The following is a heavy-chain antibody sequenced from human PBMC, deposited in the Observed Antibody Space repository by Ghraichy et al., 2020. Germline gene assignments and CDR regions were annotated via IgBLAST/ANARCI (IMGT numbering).Heavy chain of an antibody. CDR2: MYSAGSA. D-gene: IGHD1-26*01. CDR3: AARIGRPF. CDR1: GFTVGNNY. V-gene: IGHV3-53*01. J-gene: IGHJ4*02. Sequence: GGSLRLSCAASGFTVGNNYLTWVRQAPGQGLEWVSTMYSAGSAYYANSVKGRFTISRDSSKNTFYLQMNTLRAEDTAVYYCAARIGRPFWGQGTLVTVSS.